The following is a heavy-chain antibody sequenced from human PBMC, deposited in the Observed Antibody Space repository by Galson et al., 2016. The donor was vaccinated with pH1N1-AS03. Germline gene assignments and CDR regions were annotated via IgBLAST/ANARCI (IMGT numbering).Heavy chain of an antibody. CDR1: GYTFSRYY. J-gene: IGHJ4*02. V-gene: IGHV1-46*01. CDR2: IDPSIGST. CDR3: ATYGSGSRGGFDY. D-gene: IGHD3-10*01. Sequence: KVSCKASGYTFSRYYMHWMRQAPGQGPEWMGVIDPSIGSTTYAQKFQGRVNMTRDTATTTAYMELRSLRSDDTAVYYCATYGSGSRGGFDYWGQGALITVSS.